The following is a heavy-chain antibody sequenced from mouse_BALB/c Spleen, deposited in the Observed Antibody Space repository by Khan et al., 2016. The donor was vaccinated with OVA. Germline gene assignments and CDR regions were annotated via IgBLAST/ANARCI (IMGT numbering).Heavy chain of an antibody. CDR2: INTETGEP. CDR1: GYTFTDYS. D-gene: IGHD2-14*01. J-gene: IGHJ2*01. CDR3: ARDRYDYFDY. V-gene: IGHV9-2-1*01. Sequence: QVQLKQSGPELKKPGETVKISCKASGYTFTDYSMHWVKQAPGKGLKWMGWINTETGEPTYADDFKGRFAFSLETSASTAYLQINNLKNEDTVTYCCARDRYDYFDYWGQGTTLTVSA.